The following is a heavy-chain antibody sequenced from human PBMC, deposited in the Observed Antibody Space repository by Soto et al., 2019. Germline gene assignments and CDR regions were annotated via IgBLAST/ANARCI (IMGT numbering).Heavy chain of an antibody. V-gene: IGHV4-61*01. CDR1: GGSGRSDNYY. CDR2: ISNSGNT. J-gene: IGHJ6*02. CDR3: AREIPRGGYNLGSGGMDV. Sequence: SETLSLTCTVSGGSGRSDNYYCVCIRQPPWNGLEWIGFISNSGNTNYNPSLKSRVTISLDTANNQNPLRLSHVTAADAAVSYCAREIPRGGYNLGSGGMDVWGQGTTVTVSS. D-gene: IGHD5-12*01.